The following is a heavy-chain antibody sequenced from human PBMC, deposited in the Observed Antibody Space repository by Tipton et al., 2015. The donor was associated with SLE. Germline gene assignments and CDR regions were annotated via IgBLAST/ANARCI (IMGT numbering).Heavy chain of an antibody. CDR1: GVSISSSY. CDR3: ARVWLNNAFDI. V-gene: IGHV4-4*07. Sequence: TLSLTCNVSGVSISSSYWSWIRQPAGKGLEWIGRIYTSGATDDNPPLKSRVTLSVDMSKNQIFLKMTSVTAADSAVYFCARVWLNNAFDIWGLGTRVTVSS. J-gene: IGHJ3*02. CDR2: IYTSGAT. D-gene: IGHD2/OR15-2a*01.